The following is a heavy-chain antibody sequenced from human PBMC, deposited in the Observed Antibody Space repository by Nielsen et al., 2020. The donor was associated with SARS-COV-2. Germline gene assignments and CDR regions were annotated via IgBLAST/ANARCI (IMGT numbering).Heavy chain of an antibody. CDR3: ARQGSITLSATY. Sequence: SETLSLTCTVSGGASRSYYWSWIRQPPGKGLEWMGYIYYSGNTNYNPSLKSRVTISVDSSKNQFSLKLSTVTAADTAMYYCARQGSITLSATYWGQGTLVTVSS. V-gene: IGHV4-59*01. J-gene: IGHJ4*02. D-gene: IGHD5-12*01. CDR2: IYYSGNT. CDR1: GGASRSYY.